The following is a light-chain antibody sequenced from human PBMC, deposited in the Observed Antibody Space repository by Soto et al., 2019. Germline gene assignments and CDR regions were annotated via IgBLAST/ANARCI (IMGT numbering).Light chain of an antibody. CDR2: DNN. CDR3: GTWDSSLSTWV. V-gene: IGLV1-51*01. J-gene: IGLJ3*02. Sequence: QSVLTQPPSVSAAPGQKVTISCSGSSSNIGNNYVSWYQQLPGTAPKLLIYDNNKRPSGIPDRFSGSKSGTSATLGITGLQTGDEADDYCGTWDSSLSTWVFGGGTKVTVL. CDR1: SSNIGNNY.